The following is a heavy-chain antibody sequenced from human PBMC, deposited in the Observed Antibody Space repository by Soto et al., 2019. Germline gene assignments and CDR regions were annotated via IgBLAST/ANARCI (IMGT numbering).Heavy chain of an antibody. CDR3: AKGSIEYSASVDN. CDR1: GFSFSSYA. D-gene: IGHD5-12*01. CDR2: ISARGGRS. J-gene: IGHJ4*02. V-gene: IGHV3-23*01. Sequence: DVQLLESGGGLVQPGGSLRLSCAASGFSFSSYAMVWVRQAPGKGLEWVAVISARGGRSYFADSVKGRFTLSRGNFKNVLSLEMNSLRAEDTAIYFCAKGSIEYSASVDNWGQGTLVVVSS.